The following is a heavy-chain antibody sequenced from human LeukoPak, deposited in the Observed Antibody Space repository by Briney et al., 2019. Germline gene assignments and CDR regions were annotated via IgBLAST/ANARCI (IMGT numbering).Heavy chain of an antibody. CDR2: ITTGDGNT. D-gene: IGHD7-27*01. J-gene: IGHJ4*02. CDR1: GFTFSSYT. V-gene: IGHV3-23*01. CDR3: ARDGGLWVSAHWGDS. Sequence: GGSLRLSCTASGFTFSSYTMTWVRQAPGKGLKWVSTITTGDGNTYYADSVKGRFAVSRDDSKNTLYLQMNSLRAEDTAVYYCARDGGLWVSAHWGDSWGRGTLVTVSS.